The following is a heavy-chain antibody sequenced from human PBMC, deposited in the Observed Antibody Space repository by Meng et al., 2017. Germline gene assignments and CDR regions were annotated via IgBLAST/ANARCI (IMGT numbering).Heavy chain of an antibody. CDR3: AHRLGSSGVAY. CDR1: GFALSTSGVG. J-gene: IGHJ4*02. V-gene: IGHV2-5*02. D-gene: IGHD6-19*01. CDR2: IYWDDDK. Sequence: ITLKESGPTLVQPPQTLTLTCPFSGFALSTSGVGVGWIRQPPGKALGWLALIYWDDDKRYSPSLKSRLTITKDTSKNQVVLTMTNMDPVDTATYYCAHRLGSSGVAYWGQGTLVTVSS.